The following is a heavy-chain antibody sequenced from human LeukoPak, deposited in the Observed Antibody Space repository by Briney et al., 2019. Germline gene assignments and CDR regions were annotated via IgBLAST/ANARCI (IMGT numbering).Heavy chain of an antibody. Sequence: ASVKVSCKASGYIFTSYGISWVRQAPGQGLEWMGWISAYNGNTNYAQKLQGRVTMTTDTSTSTAYMELRSLRSDDTAVYYCARDYYDSSGYPLDAFDIWGQGTMVTVSS. J-gene: IGHJ3*02. CDR1: GYIFTSYG. V-gene: IGHV1-18*01. CDR3: ARDYYDSSGYPLDAFDI. D-gene: IGHD3-22*01. CDR2: ISAYNGNT.